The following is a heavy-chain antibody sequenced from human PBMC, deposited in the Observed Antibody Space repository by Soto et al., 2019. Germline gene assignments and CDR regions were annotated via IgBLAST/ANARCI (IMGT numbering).Heavy chain of an antibody. CDR3: ATSDRGDYDYIWGSYRPNRRFDY. CDR1: GYTLTELS. Sequence: QVQLVQSGAEVKKPGASVKVSCKVSGYTLTELSMHWVRQAPGKGLEWMGGFDPEDGETIYAQKFQGRVTMTEDTSTDTAYMELSSLRSEDTAVYYCATSDRGDYDYIWGSYRPNRRFDYWGQGTLVTVSS. J-gene: IGHJ4*02. V-gene: IGHV1-24*01. CDR2: FDPEDGET. D-gene: IGHD3-16*02.